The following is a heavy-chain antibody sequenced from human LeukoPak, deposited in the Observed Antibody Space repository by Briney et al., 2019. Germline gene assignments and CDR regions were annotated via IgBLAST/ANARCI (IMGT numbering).Heavy chain of an antibody. D-gene: IGHD4-23*01. CDR1: GFVFRTYG. J-gene: IGHJ4*02. V-gene: IGHV3-20*04. CDR2: INWNGGIT. Sequence: GGSLRLSCAASGFVFRTYGMHWVRQAPGKGLEWVSGINWNGGITDYADSVKGRFTISRDNAKNSLYLQMNSLRAEDTAFYYCARSKYGGGQDIDYWGQGTLVTVSS. CDR3: ARSKYGGGQDIDY.